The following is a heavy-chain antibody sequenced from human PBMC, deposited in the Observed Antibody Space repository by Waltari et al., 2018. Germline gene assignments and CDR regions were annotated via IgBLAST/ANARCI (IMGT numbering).Heavy chain of an antibody. CDR2: IWCDGSNK. V-gene: IGHV3-33*01. J-gene: IGHJ3*02. CDR3: ARGGPDNQESLDI. CDR1: GFPFSFFG. Sequence: QVQRVESGGGVVQPGMSLRLSCAASGFPFSFFGMHWVHQAPGQGVEWVATIWCDGSNKYYGESVKGRLTVSRDNSKNTLLLQMDSLRAEDTAVYYCARGGPDNQESLDIWGRGTMVTVSS.